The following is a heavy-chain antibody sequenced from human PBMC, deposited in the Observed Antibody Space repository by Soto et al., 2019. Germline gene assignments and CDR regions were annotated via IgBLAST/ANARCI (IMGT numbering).Heavy chain of an antibody. CDR3: GVGDTTVAGYGMDV. V-gene: IGHV1-69*13. J-gene: IGHJ6*02. Sequence: SVKVSCKASGGTFSSYAISWVRQAPGQGLEWMGGIIPIFGTANYAQKFQGRVTITADESTSTAYMELSSLRSEDTAVYYCGVGDTTVAGYGMDVWGQGTTVTVSS. CDR2: IIPIFGTA. CDR1: GGTFSSYA. D-gene: IGHD1-26*01.